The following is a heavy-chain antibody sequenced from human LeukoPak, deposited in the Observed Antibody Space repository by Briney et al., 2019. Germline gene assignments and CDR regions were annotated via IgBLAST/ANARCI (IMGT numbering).Heavy chain of an antibody. V-gene: IGHV3-23*01. D-gene: IGHD2-15*01. CDR3: AKETGGWFTRNNWFDP. Sequence: GGSLRLSCAASGFTFSSYAMSWVRQAPGEGLEWVSAISGSGGSTYYADSVKGRFTISRDNSKNTLYLQMNSLRAEDTAVYYCAKETGGWFTRNNWFDPWGQGTLVTVSS. CDR1: GFTFSSYA. J-gene: IGHJ5*02. CDR2: ISGSGGST.